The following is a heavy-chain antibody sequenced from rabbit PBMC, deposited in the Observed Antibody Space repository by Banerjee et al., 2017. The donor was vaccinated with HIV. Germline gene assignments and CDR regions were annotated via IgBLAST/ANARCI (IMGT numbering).Heavy chain of an antibody. CDR1: GIDFSSYYY. D-gene: IGHD2-1*01. Sequence: QEQLKESGGGLVKPGGTLTLTCKASGIDFSSYYYMCWVRQAPGKGLEWIGYIDPVFSGTYYATWVNGRFTISSHNAQNTLYLQLNSLTAADTATYFCVRNDDYGDPHYFNLWGPGTLVTVS. J-gene: IGHJ4*01. V-gene: IGHV1S43*01. CDR3: VRNDDYGDPHYFNL. CDR2: IDPVFSGT.